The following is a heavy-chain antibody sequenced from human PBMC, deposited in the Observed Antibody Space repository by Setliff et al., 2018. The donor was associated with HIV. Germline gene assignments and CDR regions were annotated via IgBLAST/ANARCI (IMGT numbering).Heavy chain of an antibody. CDR1: GGSISSHY. D-gene: IGHD3-10*01. V-gene: IGHV4-59*11. CDR2: IYYNGNT. CDR3: ARVETTVRGATYGMDV. J-gene: IGHJ6*02. Sequence: SETLSLTCTVSGGSISSHYWSWIRLPPGKGLEWIGTIYYNGNTNYNPSLKSRVTILVDTSKNLFSLKLSSVTPADTAVYYCARVETTVRGATYGMDVWGQGTTVTVSS.